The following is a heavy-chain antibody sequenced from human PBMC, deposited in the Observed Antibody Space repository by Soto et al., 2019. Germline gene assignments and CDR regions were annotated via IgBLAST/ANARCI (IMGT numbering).Heavy chain of an antibody. D-gene: IGHD1-26*01. Sequence: GGSLRLSCAASGFTFSSYAVSWVRQAPGKGLEWVSAISSGGSTYYADSVKGRFIISTDNSRNTLYLQMNSLRAEDTAVYYCAKGQNSGGYRYYFDYWGQGTLVTAPQ. CDR2: ISSGGST. CDR1: GFTFSSYA. V-gene: IGHV3-23*01. J-gene: IGHJ4*02. CDR3: AKGQNSGGYRYYFDY.